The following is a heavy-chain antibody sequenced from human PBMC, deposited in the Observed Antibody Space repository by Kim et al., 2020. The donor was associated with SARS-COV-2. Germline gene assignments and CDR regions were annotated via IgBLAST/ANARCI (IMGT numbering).Heavy chain of an antibody. J-gene: IGHJ4*02. CDR3: ARGDYINYVPT. D-gene: IGHD4-4*01. CDR1: GGSIRSYY. Sequence: SETLSLTCTVSGGSIRSYYWSWIRQPPGKGLEWIGYVYYSGSTNYNPSLKSRVTISVDTSKNQFSLKLTSVTAADTAVYYCARGDYINYVPTWGQGTLVTVSS. V-gene: IGHV4-59*13. CDR2: VYYSGST.